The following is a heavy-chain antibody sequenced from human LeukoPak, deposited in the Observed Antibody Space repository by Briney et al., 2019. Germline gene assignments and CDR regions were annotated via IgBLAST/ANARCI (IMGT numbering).Heavy chain of an antibody. D-gene: IGHD5-24*01. CDR2: INPNSGGT. CDR3: ARGPVEMATGD. J-gene: IGHJ4*02. CDR1: GYTFTGYY. Sequence: ASVKVSCKASGYTFTGYYMHWVRHAPGQGLEWMGRINPNSGGTNYAQKFQGRVTMTRDTSISTAYMELSRLRSEDTAVYYCARGPVEMATGDWGQGTLVTVSS. V-gene: IGHV1-2*06.